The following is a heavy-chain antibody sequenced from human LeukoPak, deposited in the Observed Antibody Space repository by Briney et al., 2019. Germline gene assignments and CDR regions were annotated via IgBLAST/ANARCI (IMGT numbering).Heavy chain of an antibody. CDR1: GFTFSSYS. Sequence: GGSLRLSCAASGFTFSSYSMNWVRQAPGKGLEWVAVIWSDGNNKFYADSVKGRFTFSRDNSRNTLSLQMNSLRAEDTAVYYCVKERGPFDAFDIWGQGTMVTVFS. J-gene: IGHJ3*02. CDR2: IWSDGNNK. V-gene: IGHV3-33*06. CDR3: VKERGPFDAFDI.